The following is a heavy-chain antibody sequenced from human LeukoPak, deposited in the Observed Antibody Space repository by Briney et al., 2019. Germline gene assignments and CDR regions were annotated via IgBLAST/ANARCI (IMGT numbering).Heavy chain of an antibody. V-gene: IGHV4-4*07. Sequence: SETLSLTCTVSGGSISSYYWSWIRQPAGKGLEWIGRIYTSGSTSYNPSLMSRVTMSVDTSKNQFSLKLSSVTAADTAVYYCARGPYSNYDYYYYYMDVWGKGTTVTVSS. CDR2: IYTSGST. D-gene: IGHD4-11*01. CDR1: GGSISSYY. J-gene: IGHJ6*03. CDR3: ARGPYSNYDYYYYYMDV.